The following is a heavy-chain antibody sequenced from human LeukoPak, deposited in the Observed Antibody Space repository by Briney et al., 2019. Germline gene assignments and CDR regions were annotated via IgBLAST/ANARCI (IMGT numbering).Heavy chain of an antibody. D-gene: IGHD1-26*01. CDR1: GFTFSSYS. J-gene: IGHJ4*02. V-gene: IGHV3-48*04. CDR2: ISSSSGTI. CDR3: ARDRGGSYSAIDY. Sequence: GGSLRLSCAAFGFTFSSYSMNWVRQAPGKGLEWVSFISSSSGTIYYADSVKGRFTISRDNAKNSLYLQMNSLRAEDTAVYYCARDRGGSYSAIDYWGQGTLVTVSS.